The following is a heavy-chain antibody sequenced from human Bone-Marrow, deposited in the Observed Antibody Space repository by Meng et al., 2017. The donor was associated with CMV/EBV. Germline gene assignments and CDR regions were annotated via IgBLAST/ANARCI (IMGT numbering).Heavy chain of an antibody. J-gene: IGHJ6*02. CDR2: INHSGST. CDR3: ARRCRINRYYYYYGMDV. D-gene: IGHD1-14*01. CDR1: GGSFSGYY. V-gene: IGHV4-34*01. Sequence: SQTLSLTCAVYGGSFSGYYWSWIRQPPGKGLEWIGEINHSGSTNYNPSLKSRVTISVDTSKNQFSLKLSSVTAADTAVYYCARRCRINRYYYYYGMDVWGQGPTVTVSS.